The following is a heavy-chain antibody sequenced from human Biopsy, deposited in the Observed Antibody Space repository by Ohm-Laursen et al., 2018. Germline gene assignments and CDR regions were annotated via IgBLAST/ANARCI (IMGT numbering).Heavy chain of an antibody. D-gene: IGHD3-9*01. CDR3: ARHLRYNDY. V-gene: IGHV3-23*01. J-gene: IGHJ4*02. Sequence: GSLRLSCSASGFTLSDGMTWVRQAPGHGLEWVSSITTDSGRIFYADTVRGRFTISRDNSKNTLYLQMNSLRAKDTAEYYCARHLRYNDYWGQGTLVTVSS. CDR2: ITTDSGRI. CDR1: GFTLSDG.